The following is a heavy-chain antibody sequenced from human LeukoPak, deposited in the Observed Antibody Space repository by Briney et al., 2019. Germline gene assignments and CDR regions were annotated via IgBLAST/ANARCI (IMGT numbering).Heavy chain of an antibody. CDR1: GFTFSSYT. J-gene: IGHJ4*02. V-gene: IGHV3-21*01. D-gene: IGHD1-1*01. Sequence: GSLRLSCAASGFTFSSYTMHWIRQAPGKGLEWVSSISGSNSYIFYADSVKGRFTVSRDDAKDSLYLQMNSLRAEDTAVYYCARALTTLTYEGYWGQGTLVTVSS. CDR2: ISGSNSYI. CDR3: ARALTTLTYEGY.